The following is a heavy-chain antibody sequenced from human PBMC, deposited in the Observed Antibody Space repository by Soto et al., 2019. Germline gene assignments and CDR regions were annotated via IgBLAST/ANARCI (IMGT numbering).Heavy chain of an antibody. V-gene: IGHV3-30-3*01. D-gene: IGHD1-1*01. CDR1: GFTFSSYA. Sequence: QVQLVESGGGVVQPGRSLRLSCAASGFTFSSYAMHWVRQAPGKGLEWVAVISYDGSNKYYADSVKGRFTISRDNSKNTLYLQMNSLRAEDTAVYYCAIDGRLESMDVWGQGTTVTVSS. J-gene: IGHJ6*02. CDR3: AIDGRLESMDV. CDR2: ISYDGSNK.